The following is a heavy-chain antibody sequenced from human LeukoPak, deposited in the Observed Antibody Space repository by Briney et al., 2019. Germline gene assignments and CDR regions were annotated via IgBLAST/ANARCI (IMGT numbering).Heavy chain of an antibody. Sequence: PSETLSLTCTVSGGSINGGNYYWTWLRQPAGKGLEWIGRISPSWSTNHNPSLTSRVTISVDTSKNQFSLKLTSVTAADTALYYCAREGNGDPRFFDYWGQGTLVTVSS. CDR3: AREGNGDPRFFDY. V-gene: IGHV4-61*02. J-gene: IGHJ4*02. D-gene: IGHD2-8*01. CDR1: GGSINGGNYY. CDR2: ISPSWST.